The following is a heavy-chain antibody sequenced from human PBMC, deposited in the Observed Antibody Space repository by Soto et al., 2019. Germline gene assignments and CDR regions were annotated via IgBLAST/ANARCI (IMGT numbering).Heavy chain of an antibody. Sequence: SETLSLTCTVSGGSISGDDYYWTWIRQPPGKGLEWIGYIYYSGSTYYNPSLKSRVTISVDTSKNQFSLKLSSVTAADTAVYYCARERPDGARLDPWGQGTLVTVSS. CDR1: GGSISGDDYY. V-gene: IGHV4-30-4*01. CDR3: ARERPDGARLDP. D-gene: IGHD6-6*01. J-gene: IGHJ5*02. CDR2: IYYSGST.